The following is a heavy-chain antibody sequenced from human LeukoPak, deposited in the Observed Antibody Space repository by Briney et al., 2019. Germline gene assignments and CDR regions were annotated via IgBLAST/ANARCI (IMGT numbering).Heavy chain of an antibody. D-gene: IGHD5-24*01. V-gene: IGHV3-49*03. CDR3: ARARRDGYNSVGFQH. Sequence: GGSLRLSCTASGFTFGDYAMSWFRQAPGKGLEWVGFIRSKAYGGTTEYAASVKGRFTISRDNSKNTLYLQMNSLRAEDTAVYYCARARRDGYNSVGFQHWGRAPWSPSPQ. CDR1: GFTFGDYA. CDR2: IRSKAYGGTT. J-gene: IGHJ1*01.